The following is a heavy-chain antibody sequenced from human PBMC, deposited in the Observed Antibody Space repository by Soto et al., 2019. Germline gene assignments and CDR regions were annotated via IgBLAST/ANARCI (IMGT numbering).Heavy chain of an antibody. D-gene: IGHD6-19*01. CDR1: GGSFSGYY. CDR2: INHSGST. J-gene: IGHJ5*02. V-gene: IGHV4-34*01. CDR3: ARKGYSSGWYWFDP. Sequence: SETLSLTCAVYGGSFSGYYWSWIRQPPGKGLEWIGEINHSGSTNYNPSLKSRVTISVDTSKNQFSLKLSSVTAADTAVYYCARKGYSSGWYWFDPWGQGTLVTVSS.